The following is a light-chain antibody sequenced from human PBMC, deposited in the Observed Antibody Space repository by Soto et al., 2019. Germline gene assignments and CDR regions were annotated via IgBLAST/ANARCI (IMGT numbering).Light chain of an antibody. CDR1: SSDIGSYNV. J-gene: IGLJ2*01. Sequence: QSVLTQPASVSGSPGQSITISCTGTSSDIGSYNVVSWYQQHPGKAPKVMICEGSKRPSGVSNRFSGSKSGNTASLTISGLQAEDEADYYCCAYAGGGTFVFGGGTKLTVL. V-gene: IGLV2-23*03. CDR3: CAYAGGGTFV. CDR2: EGS.